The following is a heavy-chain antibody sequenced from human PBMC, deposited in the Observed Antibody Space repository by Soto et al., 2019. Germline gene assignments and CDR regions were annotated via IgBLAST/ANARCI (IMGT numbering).Heavy chain of an antibody. J-gene: IGHJ4*02. Sequence: QVQLVESGAGVVQPGRSLRLSCEASGFSFSDYGMHWVRQAPGKGLEWVAAIWYDGSHKYHADSVKDRFTISRDNSKNTLYLQMGSLRAEDTAVYYCARGATIERGERDFDYWGQGALVTVSS. V-gene: IGHV3-33*01. CDR2: IWYDGSHK. CDR1: GFSFSDYG. D-gene: IGHD4-17*01. CDR3: ARGATIERGERDFDY.